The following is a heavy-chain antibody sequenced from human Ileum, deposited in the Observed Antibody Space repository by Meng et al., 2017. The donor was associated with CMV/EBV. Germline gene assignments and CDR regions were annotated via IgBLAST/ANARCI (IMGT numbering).Heavy chain of an antibody. V-gene: IGHV3-53*01. Sequence: CEASGLSVSSKYMTWVRQAPGKGLEWVSIIHSGGATYYADSVKGRFTISRDNSKNTLYLQMNSLRAEDTAVYYCARDGYSSSWFVTWGRGTLVTVSS. D-gene: IGHD6-13*01. CDR2: IHSGGAT. CDR3: ARDGYSSSWFVT. J-gene: IGHJ5*01. CDR1: GLSVSSKY.